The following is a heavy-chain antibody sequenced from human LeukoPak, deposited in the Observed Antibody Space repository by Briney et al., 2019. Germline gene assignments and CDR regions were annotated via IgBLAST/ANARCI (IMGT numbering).Heavy chain of an antibody. J-gene: IGHJ4*02. D-gene: IGHD3-10*01. CDR2: ISWNSGSL. CDR1: GFNIDDYA. V-gene: IGHV3-9*01. CDR3: AKDSADTMVRGVSVDY. Sequence: PGRSLRLSCAAPGFNIDDYAMHWVRPAPGKGLALVSGISWNSGSLGYPDTVKGRFTISRDNAKNSLYLQMNSLRAEDTALYYCAKDSADTMVRGVSVDYWRQGTLVTVSS.